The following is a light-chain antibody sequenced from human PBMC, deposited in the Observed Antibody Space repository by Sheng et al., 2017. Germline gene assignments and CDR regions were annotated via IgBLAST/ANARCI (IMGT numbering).Light chain of an antibody. Sequence: EIVLTQSPATLSLSPGERATLSCRASQSVSSYLAWYQQKPGQAPRLLIYDASNRATGIPARFSGSGSGTDFTLTISRLDPEDFAVFYCQQYGTPPYSFGQGTKLQIK. CDR1: QSVSSY. CDR2: DAS. J-gene: IGKJ2*03. CDR3: QQYGTPPYS. V-gene: IGKV3-11*01.